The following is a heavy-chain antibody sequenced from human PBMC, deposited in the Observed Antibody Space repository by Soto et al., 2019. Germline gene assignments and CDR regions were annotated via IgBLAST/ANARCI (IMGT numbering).Heavy chain of an antibody. CDR3: AKNTGGIAAAPYYFDY. D-gene: IGHD6-13*01. CDR1: GFTFDDYA. V-gene: IGHV3-9*01. Sequence: PGGSLRLSCAASGFTFDDYAMHWVRQAPGKGLEWVSGISWNSGSIGYADSVKGRFTISRDNAKNSLYLQMNSLRAEDTALYYCAKNTGGIAAAPYYFDYWGQGTLVTVSS. CDR2: ISWNSGSI. J-gene: IGHJ4*02.